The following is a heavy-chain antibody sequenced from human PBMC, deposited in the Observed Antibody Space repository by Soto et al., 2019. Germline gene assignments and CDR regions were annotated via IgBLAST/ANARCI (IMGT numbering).Heavy chain of an antibody. CDR3: ASPRIGRIDFDY. V-gene: IGHV4-34*01. Sequence: PSETLSLTCAVYGESFSGYYWSWIRQPPGKGLEWIGEINHSGSTNYNPSLKSRVTISVDTSKNQFSLKLSSVTAADTAVYYCASPRIGRIDFDYWGQGTLVTVSS. CDR2: INHSGST. D-gene: IGHD1-26*01. J-gene: IGHJ4*02. CDR1: GESFSGYY.